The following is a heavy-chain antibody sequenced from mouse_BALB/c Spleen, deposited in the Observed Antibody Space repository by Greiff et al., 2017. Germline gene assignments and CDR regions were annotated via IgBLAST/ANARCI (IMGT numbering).Heavy chain of an antibody. V-gene: IGHV5-4*02. J-gene: IGHJ2*01. Sequence: EVQGVESGGGLVKPGGSLKLSCAASGFTFSDYYMYWVRQTPEKRLEWVATISDGGSYTYYPDSVKGRFTIARDNAKNNLYLQMSSLKAEDTAMYYCATTVVATFDYWGQGTTLTVSA. CDR3: ATTVVATFDY. D-gene: IGHD1-1*01. CDR1: GFTFSDYY. CDR2: ISDGGSYT.